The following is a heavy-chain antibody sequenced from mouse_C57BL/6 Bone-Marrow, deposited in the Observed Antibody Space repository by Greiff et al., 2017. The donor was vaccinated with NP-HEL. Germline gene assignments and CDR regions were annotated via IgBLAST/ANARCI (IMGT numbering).Heavy chain of an antibody. Sequence: QVQLQQSGTELVKPGASVKLSCKASGYTFTSYWMHWVKQRPGQGLEWIGNINPSNGGTKYNEKFKGKATLTVAKPSSTAYIPLSILTSEDSAFYYGASSIPITTVVENWGQGTTLTVSS. D-gene: IGHD1-1*01. J-gene: IGHJ2*01. CDR3: ASSIPITTVVEN. CDR2: INPSNGGT. V-gene: IGHV1-53*01. CDR1: GYTFTSYW.